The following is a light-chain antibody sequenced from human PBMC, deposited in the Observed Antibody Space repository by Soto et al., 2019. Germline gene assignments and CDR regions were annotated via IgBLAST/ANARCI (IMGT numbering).Light chain of an antibody. CDR2: EAN. V-gene: IGLV2-23*01. Sequence: QYVVTQPASVSGSPGQSITISCTGTRSDVGSYSLVSWYQQHPGKAPKLIIYEANKRPSGISHRFSGSKSGNTAFLTISGLQAEDEADYYCYSYAGSFTYVFGTGTKVTVL. CDR3: YSYAGSFTYV. CDR1: RSDVGSYSL. J-gene: IGLJ1*01.